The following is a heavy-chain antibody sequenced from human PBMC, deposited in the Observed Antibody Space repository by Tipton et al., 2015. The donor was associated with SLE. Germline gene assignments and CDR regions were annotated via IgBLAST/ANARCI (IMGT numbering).Heavy chain of an antibody. Sequence: TLSLTCTVSGGSISSYYWSWIRQPPGKGLEWIGYIYYSGSTNYNPSLKSRVTISVDTSKNQFSLKLSSVTAADTAVYYCARVGSGGLTSLDYYYYMDAWGEGTTVTVSS. CDR3: ARVGSGGLTSLDYYYYMDA. D-gene: IGHD3-10*01. J-gene: IGHJ6*03. V-gene: IGHV4-59*01. CDR1: GGSISSYY. CDR2: IYYSGST.